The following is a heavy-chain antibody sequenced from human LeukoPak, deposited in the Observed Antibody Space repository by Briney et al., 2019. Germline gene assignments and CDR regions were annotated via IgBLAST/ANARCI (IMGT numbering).Heavy chain of an antibody. Sequence: GGSLRLFCAASGFPFSTYEINWVRQAPGKGLEWISYISSSGSTRYYADSVKGRFTISRDNAKNSLYLQMNSLRAEDAAVYYCARDTYGDYAGFDYWGQGTLVTVSS. CDR2: ISSSGSTR. CDR3: ARDTYGDYAGFDY. V-gene: IGHV3-48*03. CDR1: GFPFSTYE. D-gene: IGHD4-17*01. J-gene: IGHJ4*02.